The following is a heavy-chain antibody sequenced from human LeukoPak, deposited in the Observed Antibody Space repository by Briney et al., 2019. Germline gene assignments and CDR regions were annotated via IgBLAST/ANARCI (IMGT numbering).Heavy chain of an antibody. CDR2: ISGSGGST. CDR1: GFTFSSFS. J-gene: IGHJ4*02. D-gene: IGHD6-13*01. CDR3: AKGAAAAGKARYYFDY. Sequence: GGSLRLSCAASGFTFSSFSMNWVRQAPGKGLEWVSSISGSGGSTFYADSVKGRFTISRDNSKNTLYLQMNSLRAEDTAVYYCAKGAAAAGKARYYFDYWGQGTLVTVSS. V-gene: IGHV3-23*01.